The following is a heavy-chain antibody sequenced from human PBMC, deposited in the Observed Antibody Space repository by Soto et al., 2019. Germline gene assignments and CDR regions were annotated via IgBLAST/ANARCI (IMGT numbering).Heavy chain of an antibody. CDR2: IRSSSSYI. V-gene: IGHV3-21*01. D-gene: IGHD1-7*01. Sequence: EVQLVESGGGLVKPGGSLRLSCAASGFTFSSYSMNWVRQAPGKGLEWVSSIRSSSSYISYADSVKGRFTISRDNAKNSVYMQMNSLGAEDTAVYCCAGYLIPGTTYNFYYDGMDVWGQGTTVTVSS. CDR1: GFTFSSYS. CDR3: AGYLIPGTTYNFYYDGMDV. J-gene: IGHJ6*02.